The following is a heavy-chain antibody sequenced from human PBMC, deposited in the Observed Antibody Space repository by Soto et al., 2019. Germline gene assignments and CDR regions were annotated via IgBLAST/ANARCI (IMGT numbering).Heavy chain of an antibody. CDR3: ARGRWIAAAGTFDY. V-gene: IGHV1-69*13. D-gene: IGHD6-13*01. CDR2: IIPIFGTA. J-gene: IGHJ4*02. CDR1: GYTFTSYG. Sequence: SVKVSCKASGYTFTSYGISWVRQAPGQGLEWMGGIIPIFGTANYAQKFQGRVTITADESTSTAYMELSSLRSEDTAVYYCARGRWIAAAGTFDYWGQGTLVTVSS.